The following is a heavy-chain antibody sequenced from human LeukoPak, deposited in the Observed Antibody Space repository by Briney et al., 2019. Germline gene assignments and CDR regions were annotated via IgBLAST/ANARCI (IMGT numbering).Heavy chain of an antibody. J-gene: IGHJ6*03. D-gene: IGHD1-26*01. CDR2: IRYDGSNK. CDR3: AKNRGAGSHYYYHMNV. V-gene: IGHV3-30*02. CDR1: GFTFSSYG. Sequence: GGSLRLSCAASGFTFSSYGTHWVRQAPGKGLEWVAFIRYDGSNKYYADSVKGRFTISRDNSKNTLYLQLNSLRVDDTAVYYCAKNRGAGSHYYYHMNVWGKGTTVTVSS.